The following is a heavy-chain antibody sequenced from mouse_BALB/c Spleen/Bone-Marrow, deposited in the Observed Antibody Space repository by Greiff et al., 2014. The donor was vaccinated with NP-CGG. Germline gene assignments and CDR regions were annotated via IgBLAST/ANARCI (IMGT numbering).Heavy chain of an antibody. CDR3: ARSNYVGYYAMDY. V-gene: IGHV5-17*02. Sequence: DVHLVESGGGLVQPGGSRKLSCAASGFTFSSFGIHWVRQAPEKGLEWVAYISSDSSTIYCADTVKGRFTISRDNPKNTLFLQMTSLRSEDTAMYYCARSNYVGYYAMDYWGQGTSVTVSS. CDR1: GFTFSSFG. D-gene: IGHD1-1*01. J-gene: IGHJ4*01. CDR2: ISSDSSTI.